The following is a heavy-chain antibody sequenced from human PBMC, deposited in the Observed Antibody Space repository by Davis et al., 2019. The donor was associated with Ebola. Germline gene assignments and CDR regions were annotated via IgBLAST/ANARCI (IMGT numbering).Heavy chain of an antibody. CDR3: ARQSGYDGMDV. Sequence: MPSETLSLTCTVSGGSISSYYWSWIRQPPGKGLEWIGYIYYSGSTNYNPSLKSRVTTSVDTSKNQFSLKLSSVTAADTAVYYCARQSGYDGMDVWGQGTTVTVSS. CDR1: GGSISSYY. V-gene: IGHV4-59*08. J-gene: IGHJ6*02. D-gene: IGHD3-3*01. CDR2: IYYSGST.